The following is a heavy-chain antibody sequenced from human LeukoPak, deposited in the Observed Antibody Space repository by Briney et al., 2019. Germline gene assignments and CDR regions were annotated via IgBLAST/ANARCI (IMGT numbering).Heavy chain of an antibody. J-gene: IGHJ4*02. CDR2: IYHTGST. D-gene: IGHD3-10*01. CDR3: ARAGWIITSGIDY. V-gene: IGHV4-38-2*01. Sequence: PSETLSLTYVVSGYSISRGYYWAWIRQPPGKGLEWIGTIYHTGSTYYTPSLGSRVTISVDTSKNEFSLNLNSVTAADTAVYYCARAGWIITSGIDYWGQGALVTVSS. CDR1: GYSISRGYY.